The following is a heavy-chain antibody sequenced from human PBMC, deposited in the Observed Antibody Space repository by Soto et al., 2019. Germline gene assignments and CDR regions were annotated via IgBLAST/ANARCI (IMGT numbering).Heavy chain of an antibody. CDR1: GGNISSGNYY. D-gene: IGHD2-15*01. Sequence: SETKSVTNTVAGGNISSGNYYWSWIRQPPGKGLEWIGFISYSGSTYYSTSLKSRVTISVDTSKSQFSLNLSFVTAADTAVYYCATMGTPATGLYFFDYWGQGSLVTVSS. J-gene: IGHJ4*02. V-gene: IGHV4-30-4*08. CDR3: ATMGTPATGLYFFDY. CDR2: ISYSGST.